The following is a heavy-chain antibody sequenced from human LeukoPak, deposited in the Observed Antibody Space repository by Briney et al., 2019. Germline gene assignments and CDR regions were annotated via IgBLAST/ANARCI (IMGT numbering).Heavy chain of an antibody. CDR1: GFTFSSYA. V-gene: IGHV3-23*01. D-gene: IGHD6-13*01. CDR3: AKSVGQQQLVRRGRYYYMDV. CDR2: ISGSGGTT. Sequence: GGSLRLSCAASGFTFSSYAMSWVRQAPGKGLEWVSAISGSGGTTYYADSVKGRFTISRDNSKNTMYLQMNSLRAEDTAVYYCAKSVGQQQLVRRGRYYYMDVWGKGTTVTVSS. J-gene: IGHJ6*03.